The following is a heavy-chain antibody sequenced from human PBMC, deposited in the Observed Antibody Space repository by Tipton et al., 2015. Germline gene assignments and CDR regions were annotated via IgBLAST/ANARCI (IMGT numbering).Heavy chain of an antibody. V-gene: IGHV4-39*07. J-gene: IGHJ6*02. D-gene: IGHD5-24*01. Sequence: TLSLTCTVSGVSISGTSYYWGWIRQPPGKGLEWIGSISHSGNTYYNPSLKSRVTISVDTSKNQFSLRVRSVAAADTAVYYCARDLEYGMDVWGHGTSVTVSS. CDR3: ARDLEYGMDV. CDR2: ISHSGNT. CDR1: GVSISGTSYY.